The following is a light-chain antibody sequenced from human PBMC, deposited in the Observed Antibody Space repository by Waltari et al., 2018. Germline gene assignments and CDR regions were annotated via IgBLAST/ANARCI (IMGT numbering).Light chain of an antibody. J-gene: IGKJ1*01. V-gene: IGKV2-30*02. CDR3: MQATHWPWT. Sequence: DVVMNQSPLSLPVTLGQPASISCRSSQSLAHGDGNTYLSWCQQRPGQSPRRRIYKVSKRDSGGPDRFSGSGSGTDFTLKSSRGEAEDVASYYCMQATHWPWTFGQGTKAEVK. CDR1: QSLAHGDGNTY. CDR2: KVS.